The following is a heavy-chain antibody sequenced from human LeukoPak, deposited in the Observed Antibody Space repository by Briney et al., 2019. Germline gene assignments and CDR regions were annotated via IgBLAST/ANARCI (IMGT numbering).Heavy chain of an antibody. Sequence: SETLSLTCAVSGGSISSGGYSWSWIRQPPGKGLEWIGYIYHSGSTYYNPSLKSRVTISVDRSKNQFSLKLSSVTAADTAVYYCARVGITGWFDPWGQGTLVTVSS. CDR3: ARVGITGWFDP. J-gene: IGHJ5*02. D-gene: IGHD3-16*01. CDR1: GGSISSGGYS. V-gene: IGHV4-30-2*01. CDR2: IYHSGST.